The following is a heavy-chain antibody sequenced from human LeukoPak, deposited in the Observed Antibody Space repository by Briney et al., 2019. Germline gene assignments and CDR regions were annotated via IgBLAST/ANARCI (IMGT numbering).Heavy chain of an antibody. V-gene: IGHV3-53*01. D-gene: IGHD3-10*02. CDR1: TFTVSSSH. Sequence: RESLRPSCAASTFTVSSSHMTWVRQAVGKGLEWVSFIYSGGDTSYADSVKGRFTISRDNSKNTLYLQMNSLRAEDTAVYYCARVYNYVFDYWGQGTLVTVSS. J-gene: IGHJ4*02. CDR3: ARVYNYVFDY. CDR2: IYSGGDT.